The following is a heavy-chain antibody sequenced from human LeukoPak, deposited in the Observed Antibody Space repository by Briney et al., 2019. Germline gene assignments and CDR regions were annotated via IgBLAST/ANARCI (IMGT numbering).Heavy chain of an antibody. CDR3: AADPLRASCYTP. CDR1: GFTVTSSA. V-gene: IGHV1-58*01. D-gene: IGHD2-2*02. Sequence: SLTVSCTASGFTVTSSAGQWVRQARGQRHEWIGWIVVGSGNTNYVQKFQERVTITRDMSTSTAYMELSSLRSEDTAVYYCAADPLRASCYTPWGQGTLVTVSS. J-gene: IGHJ5*02. CDR2: IVVGSGNT.